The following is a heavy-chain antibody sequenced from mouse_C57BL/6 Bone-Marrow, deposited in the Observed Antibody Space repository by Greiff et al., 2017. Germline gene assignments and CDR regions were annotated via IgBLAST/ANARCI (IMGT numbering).Heavy chain of an antibody. J-gene: IGHJ2*01. V-gene: IGHV1-76*01. CDR3: AKVDGDDGFDY. CDR1: GYTFTSYW. D-gene: IGHD2-2*01. CDR2: IYPGSGKT. Sequence: VQLQQPGAELVRPGASVKLSCKASGYTFTSYWINWVKQRPGQGLEWIARIYPGSGKTYYNEKFKGKATLTADKSSSTAYMQLSSLTSEDSAVYFCAKVDGDDGFDYWGEGTTLSVSS.